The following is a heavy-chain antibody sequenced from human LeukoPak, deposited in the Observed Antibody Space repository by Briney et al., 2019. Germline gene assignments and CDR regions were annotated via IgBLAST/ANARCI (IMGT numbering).Heavy chain of an antibody. V-gene: IGHV4-39*01. D-gene: IGHD3/OR15-3a*01. CDR1: GGPINSNIYY. CDR2: IYYSGST. J-gene: IGHJ4*02. CDR3: ARQTGSGLFILP. Sequence: ASETLSLTCNVSGGPINSNIYYWAWVRQPPGKGLEWIGSIYYSGSTYYNPSLKSQVSISIDTSKNQFSLKLTSVTAADTAVYYCARQTGSGLFILPGGQGTLVTVSS.